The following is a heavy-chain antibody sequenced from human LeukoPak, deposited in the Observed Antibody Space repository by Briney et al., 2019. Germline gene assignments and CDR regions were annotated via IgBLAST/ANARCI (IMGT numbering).Heavy chain of an antibody. CDR2: IKQDGSEK. Sequence: PGGSLRLSCAASGFTFSSYWMSWVRQAPGKGLEWVANIKQDGSEKYYVDSVKGRFTISRDNAKNSLYLQMNSLRAEDTAVYYCARVSPQSWFGELWFYYYYMDVWGKGTTVTVSS. J-gene: IGHJ6*03. CDR1: GFTFSSYW. D-gene: IGHD3-10*01. V-gene: IGHV3-7*01. CDR3: ARVSPQSWFGELWFYYYYMDV.